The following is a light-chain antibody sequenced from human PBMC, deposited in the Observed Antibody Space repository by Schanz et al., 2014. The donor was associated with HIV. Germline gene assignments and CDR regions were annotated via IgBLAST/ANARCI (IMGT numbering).Light chain of an antibody. V-gene: IGLV7-46*01. CDR3: LLSYSGVWV. CDR2: DTN. J-gene: IGLJ2*01. Sequence: QAVVTQEPSLTVSPGGTVTLTCGSSTGAVTSGHYPYWFQQKPGQAPRTLIYDTNNKHSWTPARFSGSLLGGKAALTLSGAQPEDEDEYYCLLSYSGVWVFGGGTKLTVL. CDR1: TGAVTSGHY.